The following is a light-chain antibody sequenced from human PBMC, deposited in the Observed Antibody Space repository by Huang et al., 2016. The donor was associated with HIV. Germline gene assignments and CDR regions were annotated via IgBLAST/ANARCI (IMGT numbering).Light chain of an antibody. CDR1: QSVRDK. CDR2: ATA. J-gene: IGKJ4*01. V-gene: IGKV3-15*01. CDR3: QQYESWPPLT. Sequence: EIVMTQSPDTLSVSPGERATLSCRASQSVRDKLAWYQQKPGQAPRRLLHATATRAAGVPARFSGRGSGTEFTLTISSLQSEDCGVYYCQQYESWPPLTFGGGTKVEIK.